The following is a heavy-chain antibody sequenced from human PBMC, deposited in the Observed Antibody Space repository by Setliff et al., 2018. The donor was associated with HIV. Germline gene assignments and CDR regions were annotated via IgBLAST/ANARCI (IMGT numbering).Heavy chain of an antibody. J-gene: IGHJ4*02. Sequence: SETLSLTCTVSGASISSSSHHWAWIRQPPGKGLEYIGNIYYTGSTHHNPSLKSRLTITQHTSKNHFSLSLSSVTDADTAVYYCARQFWMLTTLYFDSLGPGTLVTVSS. CDR1: GASISSSSHH. V-gene: IGHV4-39*01. D-gene: IGHD3-16*01. CDR2: IYYTGST. CDR3: ARQFWMLTTLYFDS.